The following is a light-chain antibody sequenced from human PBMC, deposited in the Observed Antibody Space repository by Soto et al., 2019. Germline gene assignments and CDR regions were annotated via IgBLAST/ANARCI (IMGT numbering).Light chain of an antibody. Sequence: QSVMTQPPSVSAAPGQKVTISCSGSSSNIGGNSVSWYQQLPGTAPKLLIYDDNKRPSGIPDRFSGSKSGTSATLGITGFQTGDEADYYCSSYAGSNGVIFGGGTKLTVL. J-gene: IGLJ2*01. CDR2: DDN. CDR1: SSNIGGNS. V-gene: IGLV1-51*01. CDR3: SSYAGSNGVI.